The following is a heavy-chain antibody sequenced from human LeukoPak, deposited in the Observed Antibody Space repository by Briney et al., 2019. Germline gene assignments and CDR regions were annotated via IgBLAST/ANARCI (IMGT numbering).Heavy chain of an antibody. CDR1: GFTFSSSA. Sequence: PGGSLRLSCGASGFTFSSSAMHSVRQGPSKGLEWVAYIAHHGNNKYYADSVKGRFTISRDNSKGSLYLQMNSLRADDTAVYYCAKDGSWSCTDWGQGTLVRVSS. CDR2: IAHHGNNK. J-gene: IGHJ4*02. D-gene: IGHD2-8*02. V-gene: IGHV3-30*02. CDR3: AKDGSWSCTD.